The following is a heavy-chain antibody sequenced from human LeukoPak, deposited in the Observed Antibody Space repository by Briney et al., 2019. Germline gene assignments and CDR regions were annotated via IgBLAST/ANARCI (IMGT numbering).Heavy chain of an antibody. CDR1: GYSFSTYY. Sequence: ASVKVSCKASGYSFSTYYIHWVRQAPGQGLEWMGTINPTGGSTTYAQKFQGRVTMTRDTSTSTVYMELSSLRSEDTAVYYCAKGGQEFDSWGQGTLVTVSA. V-gene: IGHV1-46*01. J-gene: IGHJ5*01. CDR2: INPTGGST. CDR3: AKGGQEFDS.